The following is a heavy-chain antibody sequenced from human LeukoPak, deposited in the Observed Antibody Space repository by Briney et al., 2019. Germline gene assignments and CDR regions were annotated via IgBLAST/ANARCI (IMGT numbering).Heavy chain of an antibody. Sequence: SQTLSLTCAISGDSVSSNSAAWNWIRQSPSRGLEWLGRTYYRSKWYNDYAVSVKSRITINPDTSKNQFSLQLNSVTPEDTAVYYCARGQEPYYDSSVEIWFDPWGQGTLVTVSS. J-gene: IGHJ5*02. CDR1: GDSVSSNSAA. CDR3: ARGQEPYYDSSVEIWFDP. V-gene: IGHV6-1*01. D-gene: IGHD3-22*01. CDR2: TYYRSKWYN.